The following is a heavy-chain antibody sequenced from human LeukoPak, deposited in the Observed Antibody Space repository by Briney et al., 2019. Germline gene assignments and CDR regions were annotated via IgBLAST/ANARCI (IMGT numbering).Heavy chain of an antibody. CDR2: IIPVFGTA. Sequence: GASVKVSCKASGGTFSSYAISWVRQAPGQGLEWMGGIIPVFGTAEYAQKFQGRVTVTADESTSTAYMELGSLRSEDTAVYHCARGRSIVVMVAAPGWFDPWGQGTLVTVSS. V-gene: IGHV1-69*13. J-gene: IGHJ5*02. D-gene: IGHD2-15*01. CDR3: ARGRSIVVMVAAPGWFDP. CDR1: GGTFSSYA.